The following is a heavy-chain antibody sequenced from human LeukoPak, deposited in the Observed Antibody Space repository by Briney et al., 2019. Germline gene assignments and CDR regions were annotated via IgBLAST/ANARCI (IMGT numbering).Heavy chain of an antibody. D-gene: IGHD5-12*01. CDR1: GFSLSTSGMC. V-gene: IGHV2-70*11. J-gene: IGHJ4*02. CDR2: IDWDDDK. Sequence: ESGPTLVNPTQTLTLTCTFSGFSLSTSGMCVSWIRQPPGKALEWLARIDWDDDKYYSTSLKTRLTISKDTSKNQVVLTMTNMDPVDTATYYCARIRCGYSGYDFDYWGQGTLVTVSS. CDR3: ARIRCGYSGYDFDY.